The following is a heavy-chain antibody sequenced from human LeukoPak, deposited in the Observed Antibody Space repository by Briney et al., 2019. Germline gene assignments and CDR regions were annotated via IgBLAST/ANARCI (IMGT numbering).Heavy chain of an antibody. CDR3: ARDLKGGHYPTDAFDI. CDR2: ISAYNGNT. J-gene: IGHJ3*02. CDR1: GYTFTSYG. D-gene: IGHD3-22*01. V-gene: IGHV1-18*01. Sequence: ASVKVSCKASGYTFTSYGISWVRQAPGQGLEWMGWISAYNGNTNYAQKLQGRVTMTTDTSTSTAYMELRSLRSDDTAVYYCARDLKGGHYPTDAFDIWGQGTMVTVSS.